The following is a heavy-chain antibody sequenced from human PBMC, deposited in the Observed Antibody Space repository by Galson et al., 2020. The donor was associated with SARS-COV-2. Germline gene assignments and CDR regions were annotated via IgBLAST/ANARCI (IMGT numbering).Heavy chain of an antibody. J-gene: IGHJ4*02. CDR1: GYRSKDYW. CDR3: ARHGASSGWYEVIDF. Sequence: GASLQISCKTSGYRSKDYWIGWVRQLPGKGLQWMGVMYPDDSSTKYTPSFQGQVTVSADKSTSTAYLQWNSLKASDTAMYYCARHGASSGWYEVIDFWGQVTQVTVSS. D-gene: IGHD6-19*01. CDR2: MYPDDSST. V-gene: IGHV5-51*01.